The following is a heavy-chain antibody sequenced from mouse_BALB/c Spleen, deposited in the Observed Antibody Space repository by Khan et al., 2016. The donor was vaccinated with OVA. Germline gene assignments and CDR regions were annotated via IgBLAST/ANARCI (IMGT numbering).Heavy chain of an antibody. Sequence: QVQLQQSGAELANPGASVKMSCKASGYTFTTYWMHWVKQRPGQGLEWIGYINPSTGYTEYNQKFKDKATLTTDKSSSTAYMQLSSLTSEDSAVVYCRGRGRFGGFVYWGQGTLVTVSA. J-gene: IGHJ3*01. CDR2: INPSTGYT. CDR3: RGRGRFGGFVY. V-gene: IGHV1-7*01. D-gene: IGHD1-1*02. CDR1: GYTFTTYW.